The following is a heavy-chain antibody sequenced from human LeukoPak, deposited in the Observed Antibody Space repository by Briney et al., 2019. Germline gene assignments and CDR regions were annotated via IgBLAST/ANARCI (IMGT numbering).Heavy chain of an antibody. D-gene: IGHD1-26*01. V-gene: IGHV3-73*01. J-gene: IGHJ3*02. CDR3: ARDRGSYPSGAFDI. Sequence: PGGSLRLSCAASGFTFSGSAMHWVRQASGKGLEWVGRITNKANGYATEYHVSVKGRFTISRDDAKNTAYLQMNSLRAEDTAVYYCARDRGSYPSGAFDIWGQGTVVTVSS. CDR1: GFTFSGSA. CDR2: ITNKANGYAT.